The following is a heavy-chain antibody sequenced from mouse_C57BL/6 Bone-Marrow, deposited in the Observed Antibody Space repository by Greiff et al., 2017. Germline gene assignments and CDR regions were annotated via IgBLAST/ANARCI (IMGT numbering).Heavy chain of an antibody. Sequence: EVQGVESGGDLVKPGGSLKLSCAASGFTFSSYGMSWVRQTPDKRLEWVATISSGGSYTYYPDSVKGRFTISRDNAKNTLYLQMSSLKSEDTAMYYCARPEYYYGSPLFAYWGQGTLVTVSA. D-gene: IGHD1-1*01. CDR1: GFTFSSYG. CDR3: ARPEYYYGSPLFAY. J-gene: IGHJ3*01. V-gene: IGHV5-6*01. CDR2: ISSGGSYT.